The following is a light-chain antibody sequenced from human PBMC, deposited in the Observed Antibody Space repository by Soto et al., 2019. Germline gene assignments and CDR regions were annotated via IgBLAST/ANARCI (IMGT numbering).Light chain of an antibody. V-gene: IGKV3-20*01. J-gene: IGKJ2*01. CDR1: QSVSSSY. Sequence: EIVLTQSPGTLSLSPGERATLSCRASQSVSSSYLAWYQQKPGQAPRLLIYGASSRATGIPDRFSGSGSGTDFTLTISRLEPEDFAVYYCQQYGISPMYTFGQGTTLEIK. CDR3: QQYGISPMYT. CDR2: GAS.